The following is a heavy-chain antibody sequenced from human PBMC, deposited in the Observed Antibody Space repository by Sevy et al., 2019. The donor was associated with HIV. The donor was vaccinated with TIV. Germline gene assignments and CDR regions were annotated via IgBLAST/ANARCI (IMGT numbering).Heavy chain of an antibody. J-gene: IGHJ6*02. CDR3: ARAWSGPYGMDV. V-gene: IGHV3-48*02. CDR1: GFTFSSYG. Sequence: GGSLRLSCAAPGFTFSSYGMNWVRQAPGKGLEWVSYIGSSSTIYYAASVKGRFTISRDNAKSSLYLQMNSLRDEDTAVYYCARAWSGPYGMDVWGQGTTVTVSS. D-gene: IGHD3-3*01. CDR2: IGSSSTI.